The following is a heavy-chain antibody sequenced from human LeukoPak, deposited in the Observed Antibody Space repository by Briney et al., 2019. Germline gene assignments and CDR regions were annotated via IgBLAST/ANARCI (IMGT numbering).Heavy chain of an antibody. D-gene: IGHD3-22*01. Sequence: ASVKVSCKASGGTFSNYAIGWVRQAPGQGLEWMGGVIPIFSTANYAQKFQGRVTITADRSTSTAYMELSSLRSEDTAVYYCARAKEYYYDSSGYSDAFDIWGQGTMVTVSS. V-gene: IGHV1-69*06. CDR1: GGTFSNYA. J-gene: IGHJ3*02. CDR3: ARAKEYYYDSSGYSDAFDI. CDR2: VIPIFSTA.